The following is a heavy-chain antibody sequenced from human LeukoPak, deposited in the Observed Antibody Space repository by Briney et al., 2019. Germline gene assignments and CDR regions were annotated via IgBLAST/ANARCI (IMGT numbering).Heavy chain of an antibody. CDR2: IYTSGST. D-gene: IGHD6-19*01. CDR1: GGSISSGSYY. J-gene: IGHJ5*02. CDR3: AGEGVAAQGGFGP. Sequence: SQTLSLTCTVSGGSISSGSYYWSWIRQPAGKGLEWIGRIYTSGSTNYNPSLKSRVTISVDTSKNQFSLKLSSVTAADTAVYYCAGEGVAAQGGFGPWGQGTLVTVSS. V-gene: IGHV4-61*02.